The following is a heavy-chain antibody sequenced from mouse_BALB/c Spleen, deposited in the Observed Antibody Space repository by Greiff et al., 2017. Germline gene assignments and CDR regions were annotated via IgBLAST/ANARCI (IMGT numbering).Heavy chain of an antibody. Sequence: EVKVEESGGGLVQPGGSLKLSCAASGFTFSSYGMSWVRQTPDKRLELVATINSNGGSTYYPDSVKGRFTISRDNAKNTLYLQMSSLKSEDTAMYYCARDSRLLRSFAYWGQGTLVTVSA. CDR3: ARDSRLLRSFAY. CDR2: INSNGGST. CDR1: GFTFSSYG. J-gene: IGHJ3*01. V-gene: IGHV5-6-3*01. D-gene: IGHD1-1*01.